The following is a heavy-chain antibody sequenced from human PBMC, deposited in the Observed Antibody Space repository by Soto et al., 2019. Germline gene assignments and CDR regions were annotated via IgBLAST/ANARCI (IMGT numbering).Heavy chain of an antibody. Sequence: GASVKVSCKASGYTFTSYGISWVRQAPGQGLEWMGWISAYNGNTNYAQKLQGRVTMTTDTSTSTAYMELRSLRSDDTAVYYCARNAGVRYCSGGSRYYYGMDVWGQGTTVTVSS. D-gene: IGHD2-15*01. V-gene: IGHV1-18*04. CDR1: GYTFTSYG. CDR2: ISAYNGNT. CDR3: ARNAGVRYCSGGSRYYYGMDV. J-gene: IGHJ6*02.